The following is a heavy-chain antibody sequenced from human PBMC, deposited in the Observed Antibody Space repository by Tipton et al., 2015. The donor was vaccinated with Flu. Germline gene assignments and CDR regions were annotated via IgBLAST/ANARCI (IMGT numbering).Heavy chain of an antibody. V-gene: IGHV4-39*07. CDR2: FYYDVGT. CDR3: ARDLWNDRRAYYYYGVDV. CDR1: GASLRSSSYY. D-gene: IGHD1-1*01. Sequence: TLSLTCTASGASLRSSSYYWGWIRQPQGKGLEWIGSFYYDVGTYYNPSLNSRVTISVDSSKNEFSLTLASLTAADTAVYYCARDLWNDRRAYYYYGVDVWGQGTTVTVSS. J-gene: IGHJ6*02.